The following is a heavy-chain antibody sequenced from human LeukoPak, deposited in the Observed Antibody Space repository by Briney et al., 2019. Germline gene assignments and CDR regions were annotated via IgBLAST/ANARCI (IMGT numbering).Heavy chain of an antibody. J-gene: IGHJ3*02. D-gene: IGHD2-15*01. CDR1: GYSISSGYY. CDR3: ASGGWDIVVVVAARGPNAFDI. CDR2: IYHSGST. Sequence: PSETLSLTCTVSGYSISSGYYWGWIRQPPGKGLEWIGSIYHSGSTYYNPSLKSRVTISVDTSKNQFSLKLSSVTAADTAVYYCASGGWDIVVVVAARGPNAFDIWGQGTMVTVSS. V-gene: IGHV4-38-2*02.